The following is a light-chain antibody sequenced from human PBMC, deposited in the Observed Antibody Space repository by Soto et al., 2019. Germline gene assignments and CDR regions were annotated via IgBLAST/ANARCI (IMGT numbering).Light chain of an antibody. J-gene: IGLJ1*01. CDR3: QSYDSSLSGYV. Sequence: QSVLTQPPSVFGAPGQRVTISCTGSSSNIGAGYDVHWYQQLPGTAPKLLIYGNSNRPSGVPDRFSGSKSGTSASLAITGLQAEDEADYYCQSYDSSLSGYVFGTGTKVTVL. CDR1: SSNIGAGYD. CDR2: GNS. V-gene: IGLV1-40*01.